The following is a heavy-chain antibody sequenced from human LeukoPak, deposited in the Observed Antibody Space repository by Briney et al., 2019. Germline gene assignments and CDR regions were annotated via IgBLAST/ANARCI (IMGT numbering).Heavy chain of an antibody. CDR3: AKDRRMMSAYYGMDV. V-gene: IGHV3-30*18. CDR2: ISYDGGNQ. CDR1: GFTFFNYG. Sequence: GGSLRLSCEASGFTFFNYGVHWVRQAPGKGLEWVSLISYDGGNQKYADSVKGRFTISRDNSKNTVYLQLNSLRAEDTAVYYCAKDRRMMSAYYGMDVWRQGTTVIVSS. D-gene: IGHD3-16*01. J-gene: IGHJ6*02.